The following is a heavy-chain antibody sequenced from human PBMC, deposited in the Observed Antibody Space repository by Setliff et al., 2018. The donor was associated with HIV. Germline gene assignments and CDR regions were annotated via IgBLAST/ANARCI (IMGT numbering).Heavy chain of an antibody. Sequence: ASVKVSCKASGYTLTTYAISWVRQAPGQGLEWMGIINPSGGSTTYSQKFQGRVIMTRDTSTSTVYMELNSLRSEDTAVYYCARVGDGYNSFDYWGQGTLVTVSS. CDR2: INPSGGST. J-gene: IGHJ4*02. CDR3: ARVGDGYNSFDY. CDR1: GYTLTTYA. D-gene: IGHD5-12*01. V-gene: IGHV1-46*01.